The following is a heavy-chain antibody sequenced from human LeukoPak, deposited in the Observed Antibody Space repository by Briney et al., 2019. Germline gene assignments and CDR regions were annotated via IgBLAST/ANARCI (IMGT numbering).Heavy chain of an antibody. CDR2: ISSSSSYI. CDR3: ARDNSDFWSGYYPPNY. CDR1: GFTFSSYS. D-gene: IGHD3-3*01. V-gene: IGHV3-21*01. J-gene: IGHJ4*02. Sequence: GGSLRLSCAASGFTFSSYSMNWVRQAPGKGLEWVSSISSSSSYIYYADSAKGRFTISRDNDKNSLYLQMNSLKAADTAVYYCARDNSDFWSGYYPPNYWGQGTLVTVSS.